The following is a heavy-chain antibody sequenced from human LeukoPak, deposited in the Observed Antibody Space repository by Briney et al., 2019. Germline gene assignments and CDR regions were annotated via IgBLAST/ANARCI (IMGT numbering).Heavy chain of an antibody. J-gene: IGHJ4*02. D-gene: IGHD6-13*01. Sequence: GASVKVSCKASGYTFTSYAISWVRQAPGQGLEWMGWISTYNGNTNYAHKLQGRVTMTTDTSTSTAYMELRSLRSEDTAVYYCISWAAAGTGYWGQGTLVTVSS. CDR3: ISWAAAGTGY. CDR2: ISTYNGNT. V-gene: IGHV1-18*01. CDR1: GYTFTSYA.